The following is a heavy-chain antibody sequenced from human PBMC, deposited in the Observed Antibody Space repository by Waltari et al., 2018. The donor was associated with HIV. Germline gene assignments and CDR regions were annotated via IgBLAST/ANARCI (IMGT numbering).Heavy chain of an antibody. CDR1: GFIFNSSS. CDR3: ARDSRGSTWSLNWFDP. Sequence: EVQLVESGGGAVKPGESLRLSCVTSGFIFNSSSMNWGRQAPGKGPEWVSSISSSGNFKHYADSVKGRFTISRDNAENSLYLQMNGLRAEDTAIYYCARDSRGSTWSLNWFDPWGQGTLVTVSS. V-gene: IGHV3-21*02. D-gene: IGHD6-6*01. CDR2: ISSSGNFK. J-gene: IGHJ5*02.